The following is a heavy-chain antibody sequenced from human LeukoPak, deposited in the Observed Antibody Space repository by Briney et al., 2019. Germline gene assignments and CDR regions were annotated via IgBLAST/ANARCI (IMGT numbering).Heavy chain of an antibody. CDR3: ARDDHSNYRFDY. CDR2: INYSGTT. CDR1: GGSIISNIYY. J-gene: IGHJ4*02. V-gene: IGHV4-39*07. D-gene: IGHD4-11*01. Sequence: SETLSLTCTVSGGSIISNIYYWAWIRQPPGKGLEWIGSINYSGTTYYNPSLKSRITMAVDTSKTQFSLRLSSVTAADTAVYYCARDDHSNYRFDYWGQGALVTISA.